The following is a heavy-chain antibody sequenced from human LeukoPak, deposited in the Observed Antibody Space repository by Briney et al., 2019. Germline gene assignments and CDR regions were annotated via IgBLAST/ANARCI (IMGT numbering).Heavy chain of an antibody. CDR3: ARLLTIIYYLDY. V-gene: IGHV4-38-2*01. J-gene: IGHJ4*02. Sequence: WETLSLTCAVSGYSISSGYYCGWTRQPPGKGLEWIGSIYHSGSTYYNPSLKSRVTISVDTSKNQFSLKLSSVTAADTAVYYCARLLTIIYYLDYWGQGTLVTVSS. CDR1: GYSISSGYY. CDR2: IYHSGST. D-gene: IGHD3-10*01.